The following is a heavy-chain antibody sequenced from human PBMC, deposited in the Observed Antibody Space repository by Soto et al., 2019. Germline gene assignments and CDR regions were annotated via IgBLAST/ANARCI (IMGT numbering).Heavy chain of an antibody. CDR3: ARGVAYDYYGSGKGWFDP. V-gene: IGHV3-30-3*01. D-gene: IGHD3-10*01. Sequence: GGSLRLSCAASGFTFSSYAMHWVRQAPGKGLEWVAVISYDGSNKYYADSVKGRFTISRDNSKNTLYLQMNSLRAEDTAVYYCARGVAYDYYGSGKGWFDPWGQGTLVTVSS. J-gene: IGHJ5*02. CDR2: ISYDGSNK. CDR1: GFTFSSYA.